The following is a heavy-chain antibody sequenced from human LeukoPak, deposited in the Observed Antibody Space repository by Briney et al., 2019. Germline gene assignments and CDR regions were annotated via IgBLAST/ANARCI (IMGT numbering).Heavy chain of an antibody. CDR1: GFTFSSYS. CDR3: ATGPPLYYGSGSYYAY. J-gene: IGHJ4*02. CDR2: ISSGSSYI. Sequence: GGPLRLSCAASGFTFSSYSLNWVRQAPGRGLEWVSSISSGSSYIYYADSVKGRFTISRDNAKNSLYLQMNSLRAEDTAVYYCATGPPLYYGSGSYYAYWGQGTLVTVSS. D-gene: IGHD3-10*01. V-gene: IGHV3-21*01.